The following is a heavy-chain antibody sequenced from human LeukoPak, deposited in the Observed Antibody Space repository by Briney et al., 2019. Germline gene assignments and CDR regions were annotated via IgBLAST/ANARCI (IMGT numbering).Heavy chain of an antibody. CDR1: GASMSSDY. Sequence: SETLSLTCTVSGASMSSDYWSWIRQPAGKGLEWIGRIYTSGSTNYNPSLKSRVTMSVDTSKNQFSLKLSSVTAADTAVYYCARVASCLSYFDYWGQGTLVTVSS. CDR3: ARVASCLSYFDY. D-gene: IGHD2-2*01. J-gene: IGHJ4*02. CDR2: IYTSGST. V-gene: IGHV4-4*07.